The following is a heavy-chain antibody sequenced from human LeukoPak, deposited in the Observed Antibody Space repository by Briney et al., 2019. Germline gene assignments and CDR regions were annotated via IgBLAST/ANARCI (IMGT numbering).Heavy chain of an antibody. CDR2: LYSGGTT. V-gene: IGHV3-66*01. D-gene: IGHD1-26*01. CDR3: ARVLSYQEPWFDP. J-gene: IGHJ5*02. CDR1: GFSVSTNY. Sequence: GGSLRLSCAASGFSVSTNYMNWVRQAPGKGLEWVAVLYSGGTTYYSDSVKGRCTISRDNSKNTLYLQMDSLRAEDTAVYYCARVLSYQEPWFDPWGQGTPVTVSS.